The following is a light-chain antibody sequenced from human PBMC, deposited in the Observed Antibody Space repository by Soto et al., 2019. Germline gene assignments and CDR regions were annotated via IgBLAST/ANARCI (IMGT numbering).Light chain of an antibody. CDR2: DVT. CDR1: SSHVGSYDF. J-gene: IGLJ1*01. Sequence: QSALTQPASVSGSPGQSITISCTRSSSHVGSYDFVSWYQQHPGKAPKVLIYDVTKRPSGVSDRFSGSKSGNTASLTISGLQADDEAYYYCCADAGSSRDVFGTGTKLTVL. V-gene: IGLV2-23*02. CDR3: CADAGSSRDV.